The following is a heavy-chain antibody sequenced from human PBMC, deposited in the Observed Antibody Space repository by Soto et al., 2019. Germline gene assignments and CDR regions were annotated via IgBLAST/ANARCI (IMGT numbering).Heavy chain of an antibody. Sequence: QLQLQESGSGLVKPSQTLSLTCAVSGGSISSGGYSWSWIRQPPGKGLAWIGYIYHSGSTYYNPSLKSRVTISVDRSKNQFSLKLSSVTAADTAVYYCARAVAYCGGDCPNWFDPWGQGTLVTVSS. CDR1: GGSISSGGYS. D-gene: IGHD2-21*02. CDR2: IYHSGST. CDR3: ARAVAYCGGDCPNWFDP. V-gene: IGHV4-30-2*01. J-gene: IGHJ5*02.